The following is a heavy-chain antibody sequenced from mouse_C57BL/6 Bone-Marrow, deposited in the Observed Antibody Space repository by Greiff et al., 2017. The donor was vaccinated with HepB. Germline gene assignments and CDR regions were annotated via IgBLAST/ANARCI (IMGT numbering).Heavy chain of an antibody. CDR2: ISYDGSN. D-gene: IGHD4-1*01. V-gene: IGHV3-6*01. CDR1: GYSITSGYY. Sequence: VQLKESGPGLVKPSQSLSLTCSVTGYSITSGYYWNWIRQFPGNKLEWMGYISYDGSNNYNPSLKNRISITRDTSKNQFFLKLNSVTTEDTATYYCAREANWDPAWFAYWGQGTLVTVSA. J-gene: IGHJ3*01. CDR3: AREANWDPAWFAY.